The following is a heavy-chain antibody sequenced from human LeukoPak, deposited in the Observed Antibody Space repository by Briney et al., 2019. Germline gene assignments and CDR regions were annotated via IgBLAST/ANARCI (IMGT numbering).Heavy chain of an antibody. D-gene: IGHD1-26*01. Sequence: GASVKVSCKASGYTFTGYYMHWVRQAPGQGLEWMGRINPNNGATNYAQKLQGRVTITGDTSISTAYMGLSSPRSDDTAVYYCTRETGSYHGNDYWGQGTLVTVSS. J-gene: IGHJ4*02. CDR2: INPNNGAT. CDR3: TRETGSYHGNDY. V-gene: IGHV1-2*06. CDR1: GYTFTGYY.